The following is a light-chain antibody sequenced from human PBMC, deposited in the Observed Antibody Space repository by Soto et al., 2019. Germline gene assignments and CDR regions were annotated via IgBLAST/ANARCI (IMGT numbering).Light chain of an antibody. V-gene: IGKV3-20*01. CDR2: GAS. J-gene: IGKJ5*01. Sequence: EIVLTQSPGTLSLSPGESATLSGRASQSVSSSYLAWYQQKPGQAPRLLIYGASTRATDIPDRFSGSGSGTDFTLIISRLEPEDFAVYYCQQYGSPITFGQGTRLEIK. CDR1: QSVSSSY. CDR3: QQYGSPIT.